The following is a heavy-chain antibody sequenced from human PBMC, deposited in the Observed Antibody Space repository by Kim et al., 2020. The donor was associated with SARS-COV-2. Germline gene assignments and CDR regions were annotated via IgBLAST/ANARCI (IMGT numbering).Heavy chain of an antibody. Sequence: SETLSLTCSATVGSISNSFYYWAWIRQPPGKGLEWIASIFYSGTTYYNPSLKSRATIFMDTSQKQLSLKLTSVTAAETAVYYCARRYYMSGSLRSNWFDPWGPGTLVTVSS. V-gene: IGHV4-39*01. CDR1: VGSISNSFYY. J-gene: IGHJ5*02. D-gene: IGHD3-16*02. CDR3: ARRYYMSGSLRSNWFDP. CDR2: IFYSGTT.